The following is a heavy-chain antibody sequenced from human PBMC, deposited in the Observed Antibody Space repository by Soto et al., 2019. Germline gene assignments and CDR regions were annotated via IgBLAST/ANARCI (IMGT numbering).Heavy chain of an antibody. D-gene: IGHD6-6*01. J-gene: IGHJ6*02. CDR2: IYPGESDT. Sequence: GESLKISCKGSGYSFTSYWIGWVRQMPGKGLEWMGIIYPGESDTRYSPSFQGQVTISADKSISTAYLQWSSLKASDTAMYYCASYSSSPSYYYGMDVWGQGTTVTVSS. CDR1: GYSFTSYW. V-gene: IGHV5-51*01. CDR3: ASYSSSPSYYYGMDV.